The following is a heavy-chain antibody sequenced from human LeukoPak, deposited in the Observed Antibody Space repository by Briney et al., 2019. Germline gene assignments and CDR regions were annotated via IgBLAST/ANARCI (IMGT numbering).Heavy chain of an antibody. CDR3: AKDPSGDYRFDY. J-gene: IGHJ4*02. V-gene: IGHV3-23*01. CDR1: GLTFSSYA. Sequence: PGGSLRLSCAASGLTFSSYAMSWVRQAPGKGLEWVSAISGSGGSTYYADSVKGRFTISRDNSKNTLYLQMNSLRAEDTAVYYCAKDPSGDYRFDYWGQGTLVTVSS. CDR2: ISGSGGST. D-gene: IGHD4-17*01.